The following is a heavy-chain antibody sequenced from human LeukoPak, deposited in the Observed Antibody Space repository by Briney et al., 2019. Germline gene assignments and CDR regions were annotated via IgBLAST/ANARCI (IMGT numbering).Heavy chain of an antibody. CDR1: DFSVNTNY. D-gene: IGHD4/OR15-4a*01. Sequence: GGSLRLSCAASDFSVNTNYMNWVRQAPGKGLEWVSGISAGGGGTYYADSVKGRFTISRDNSKNTLYLQMNSLRAEDTAVYYCATSSPTIGAHFYYYYGMDVWGQGTTVTVSS. CDR2: ISAGGGGT. V-gene: IGHV3-23*01. CDR3: ATSSPTIGAHFYYYYGMDV. J-gene: IGHJ6*02.